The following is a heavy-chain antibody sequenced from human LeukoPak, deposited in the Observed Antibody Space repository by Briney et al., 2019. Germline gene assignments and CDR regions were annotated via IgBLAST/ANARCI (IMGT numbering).Heavy chain of an antibody. J-gene: IGHJ4*02. CDR1: GYTFTSYG. V-gene: IGHV1-18*01. CDR2: ISAYNGNT. D-gene: IGHD3-16*01. Sequence: GASVKVSCKASGYTFTSYGISWVRQAPGQGLEWMGWISAYNGNTNYAQTLQGRVTMTTETSTSTAYMHLRSLRSGDTAVYYCARDFGAPPDHRGQGTLVTVPP. CDR3: ARDFGAPPDH.